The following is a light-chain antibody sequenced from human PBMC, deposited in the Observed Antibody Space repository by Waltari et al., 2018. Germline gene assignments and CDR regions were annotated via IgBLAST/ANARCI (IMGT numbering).Light chain of an antibody. CDR3: QQSYSTPLT. J-gene: IGKJ4*01. CDR2: AAS. CDR1: QSISSY. Sequence: DIQMTQSPSSLSASVGDRVPNTCRASQSISSYLNWYQQKPGKAPKLLIYAASSLQSGVPSRFSGSGSGTDFTLTISSLQPEDFATYYCQQSYSTPLTFGGGTKVEIK. V-gene: IGKV1-39*01.